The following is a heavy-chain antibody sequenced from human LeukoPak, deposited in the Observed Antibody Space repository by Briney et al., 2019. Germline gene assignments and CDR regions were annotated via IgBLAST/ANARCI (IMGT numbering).Heavy chain of an antibody. V-gene: IGHV3-23*01. D-gene: IGHD4-17*01. CDR1: GFTFTTYT. CDR3: ARDLAPANYGDLEPLDS. CDR2: IRGSDGST. J-gene: IGHJ4*02. Sequence: GGSLRLSCATSGFTFTTYTMNWVRQAPGKGLEWVSAIRGSDGSTYYADSVMGRFTISRDNSKNRLYLQMNSLRPEDTAVYYCARDLAPANYGDLEPLDSWGQGTLVTVSS.